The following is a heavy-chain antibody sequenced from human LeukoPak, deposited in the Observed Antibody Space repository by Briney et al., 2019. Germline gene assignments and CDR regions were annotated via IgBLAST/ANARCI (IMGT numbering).Heavy chain of an antibody. D-gene: IGHD2-21*02. J-gene: IGHJ4*02. CDR1: GGSISSSNW. CDR2: INHSGST. V-gene: IGHV4-4*02. CDR3: ARGWGPAYCGGDCHRHFDY. Sequence: PSETLSLTCAVSGGSISSSNWWSWARQPPGKGLEWIGEINHSGSTNYNPSLKSRVTISVDTSKNQFSLKLSSVTAADTAIYYCARGWGPAYCGGDCHRHFDYWGQGTLVTVSS.